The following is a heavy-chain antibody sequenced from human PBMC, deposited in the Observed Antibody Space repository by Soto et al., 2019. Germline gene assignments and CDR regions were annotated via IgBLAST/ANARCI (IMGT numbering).Heavy chain of an antibody. V-gene: IGHV5-51*01. J-gene: IGHJ4*02. CDR3: ARAFRSNYYAF. D-gene: IGHD3-3*01. CDR2: IYPDDSDT. CDR1: GYSFTSYW. Sequence: GESLKISCKGSGYSFTSYWISWVRQMPGKGLEWTGVIYPDDSDTRYSPSFQGRVTISADKSNSTAYLQWSSLEASDTAVYYCARAFRSNYYAFWGQGTLVTVSS.